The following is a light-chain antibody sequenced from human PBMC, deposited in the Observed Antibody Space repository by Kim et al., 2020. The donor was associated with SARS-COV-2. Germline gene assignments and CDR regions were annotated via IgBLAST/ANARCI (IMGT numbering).Light chain of an antibody. Sequence: SYMGTSRDVGAYNYVSRYQQRPGKTPHLLFNDVLHRPSGVSNRFSGSRSGNTASLTISGLQAEDEADYYCSSYTTCSSVVYGGGTQLTVL. J-gene: IGLJ3*02. CDR3: SSYTTCSSVV. V-gene: IGLV2-14*03. CDR1: SRDVGAYNY. CDR2: DVL.